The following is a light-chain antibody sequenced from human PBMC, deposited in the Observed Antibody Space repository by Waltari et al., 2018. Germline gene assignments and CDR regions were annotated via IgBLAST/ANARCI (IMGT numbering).Light chain of an antibody. Sequence: QSGLTQPRSVSGSPGPSVPISCTGISSDAGAHKYVSWYQQHPGKAPKLMIYDGNKRPSGVPDRFSGSKSANTASLTISGLQAEDEADYSCCSYAGSYVIFGEGTKLTVL. CDR1: SSDAGAHKY. CDR3: CSYAGSYVI. V-gene: IGLV2-11*01. CDR2: DGN. J-gene: IGLJ2*01.